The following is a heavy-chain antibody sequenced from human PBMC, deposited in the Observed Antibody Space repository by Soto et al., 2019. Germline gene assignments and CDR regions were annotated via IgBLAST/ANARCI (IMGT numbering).Heavy chain of an antibody. Sequence: GGSLRLSCAASGFTFSSYGMYWVRQAPGKGLEWVAAISYDGSSKYYADSVKGRLTISRDNSENTLYLQMNSLRAEDTAVYYCAKGSIVGATKDWFDPWGQGTLVTVSS. D-gene: IGHD1-26*01. V-gene: IGHV3-30*18. CDR2: ISYDGSSK. CDR1: GFTFSSYG. CDR3: AKGSIVGATKDWFDP. J-gene: IGHJ5*02.